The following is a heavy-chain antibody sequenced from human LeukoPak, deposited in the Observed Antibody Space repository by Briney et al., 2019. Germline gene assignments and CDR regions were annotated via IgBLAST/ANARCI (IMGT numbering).Heavy chain of an antibody. CDR3: AIQLVSPFDY. Sequence: ASVKVSCKASGYTFTSYGISWVRQAPGQGLEWMGWISAYNGNTNYAQKFQGRVTMNRDTSTSTVYMELSSLRSEDTAVYYCAIQLVSPFDYWGQGTLVTVSS. D-gene: IGHD6-13*01. CDR2: ISAYNGNT. J-gene: IGHJ4*02. CDR1: GYTFTSYG. V-gene: IGHV1-18*01.